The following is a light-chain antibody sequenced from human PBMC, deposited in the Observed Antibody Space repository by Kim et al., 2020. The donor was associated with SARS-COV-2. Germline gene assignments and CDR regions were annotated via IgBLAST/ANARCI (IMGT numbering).Light chain of an antibody. J-gene: IGLJ3*02. CDR3: QSYVGNNHVV. V-gene: IGLV6-57*01. CDR1: SGSIASSY. Sequence: NFMLTQPHSVSESPGKTVTISCTRSSGSIASSYVQWYQQRPYSSPTTVIYEDNQRPSGVPHRFSGSIDSYSNSASLTISGLQTEDEADYYCQSYVGNNHVVFGGGTQLTVL. CDR2: EDN.